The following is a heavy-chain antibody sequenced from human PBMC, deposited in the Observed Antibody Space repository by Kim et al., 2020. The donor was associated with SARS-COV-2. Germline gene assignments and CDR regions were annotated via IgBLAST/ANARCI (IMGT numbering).Heavy chain of an antibody. V-gene: IGHV4-34*01. CDR3: SSYDEDY. D-gene: IGHD3-22*01. J-gene: IGHJ4*02. Sequence: HRGSTNYNPSLKSRVTISVDTSKNQFSLKLSSVTAADTAVYYCSSYDEDYWGQGTLVTVSS. CDR2: HRGST.